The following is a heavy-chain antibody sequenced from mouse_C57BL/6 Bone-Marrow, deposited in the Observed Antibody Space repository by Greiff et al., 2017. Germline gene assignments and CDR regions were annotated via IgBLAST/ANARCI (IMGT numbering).Heavy chain of an antibody. D-gene: IGHD6-5*01. Sequence: VQLQQSGAELVRPGASVKLSCTASGFNIKDDYMHWVKQRPEQGLEWIGWIDPENGDTEYASKFQGKATITADTSSTTAYLQLSSLTSEDTAVYYCTTYAPGCFAYWGQGTLVTVSA. CDR1: GFNIKDDY. CDR2: IDPENGDT. J-gene: IGHJ3*01. CDR3: TTYAPGCFAY. V-gene: IGHV14-4*01.